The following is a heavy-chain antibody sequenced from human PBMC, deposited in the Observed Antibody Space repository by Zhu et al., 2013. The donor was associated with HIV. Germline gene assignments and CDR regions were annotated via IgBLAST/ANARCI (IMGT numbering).Heavy chain of an antibody. CDR1: GYTFTSFG. D-gene: IGHD6-13*01. J-gene: IGHJ5*02. CDR2: ISAYNGNT. V-gene: IGHV1-18*01. Sequence: VQSGPEVKKPGASVRVSCKASGYTFTSFGISWVRQAPGQGLEWMGWISAYNGNTNYAQKLQGRVTMTTDTSTSTAYMELRSLRSDDTAVYYCARKARSIAAAGVSRWFDPWGQGTLVTVSS. CDR3: ARKARSIAAAGVSRWFDP.